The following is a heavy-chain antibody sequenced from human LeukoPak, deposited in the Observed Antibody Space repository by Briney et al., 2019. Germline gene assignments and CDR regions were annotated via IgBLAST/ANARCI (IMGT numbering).Heavy chain of an antibody. V-gene: IGHV1-2*02. J-gene: IGHJ4*02. Sequence: ASVKVSCKASGYTFTGHYMHWVRQAPGQGLEWIGWINPNSGGTNYAQKFQGRVTMTRDTSISTAYMELSRLRSDDTAVYYCAIEMATTYFDYWGQGTLVTVSP. CDR1: GYTFTGHY. CDR3: AIEMATTYFDY. CDR2: INPNSGGT. D-gene: IGHD5-24*01.